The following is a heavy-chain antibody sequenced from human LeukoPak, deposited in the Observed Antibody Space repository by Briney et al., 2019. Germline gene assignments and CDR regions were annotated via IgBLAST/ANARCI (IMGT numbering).Heavy chain of an antibody. CDR2: INWNGGST. V-gene: IGHV3-20*04. CDR3: ARDFDDSSGTDFDY. Sequence: PGGSLRLSCAVSGFSFSTYAMSWVRHAPGKGLGWVSGINWNGGSTGYADSVKGRFTISRDNAKNSLYLQMNSLRAEDTALYYCARDFDDSSGTDFDYWGQGTLVTVSS. D-gene: IGHD3-22*01. J-gene: IGHJ4*02. CDR1: GFSFSTYA.